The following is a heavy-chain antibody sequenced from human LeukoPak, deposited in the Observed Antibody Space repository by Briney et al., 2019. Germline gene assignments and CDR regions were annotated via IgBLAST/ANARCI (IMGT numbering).Heavy chain of an antibody. Sequence: GASVKVSCKASGYTFTSYYMHWVRQAPGQGLEWMGIINPSGGSTSYAQKFQGRVIMTGDTSTSTVYMELSSLRSEDTAVYYCASELSRGDEGFDYWGQGTLVTVSS. V-gene: IGHV1-46*01. D-gene: IGHD3-10*01. J-gene: IGHJ4*02. CDR1: GYTFTSYY. CDR2: INPSGGST. CDR3: ASELSRGDEGFDY.